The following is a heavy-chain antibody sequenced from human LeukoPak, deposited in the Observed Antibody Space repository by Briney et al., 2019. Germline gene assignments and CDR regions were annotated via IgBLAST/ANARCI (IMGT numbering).Heavy chain of an antibody. J-gene: IGHJ4*02. CDR2: IWYDGSNK. D-gene: IGHD3-10*01. V-gene: IGHV3-33*01. CDR1: GFTFSSYG. Sequence: GGSLRLSCAASGFTFSSYGMHWVRQAPGKGLEWVAVIWYDGSNKYYADSVKGRFTISRDNSKNTLYLQMNSLRVEDTAVYYCARDLTFGSVPEWSYWGQGTLVTVSS. CDR3: ARDLTFGSVPEWSY.